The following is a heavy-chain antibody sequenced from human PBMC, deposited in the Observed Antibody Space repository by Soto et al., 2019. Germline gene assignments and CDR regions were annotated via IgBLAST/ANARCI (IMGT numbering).Heavy chain of an antibody. CDR3: ARDPYDFWSGWSMDV. CDR1: GGSISSYY. CDR2: IYTSGST. V-gene: IGHV4-4*07. Sequence: TSETLSLTCTVSGGSISSYYWSWIRQPAGKGLEWIGRIYTSGSTNYNPSLKSRVTMSVDTSKNQFSLKLSSVTAADTAVYYCARDPYDFWSGWSMDVWGQGTTVTVSS. D-gene: IGHD3-3*01. J-gene: IGHJ6*02.